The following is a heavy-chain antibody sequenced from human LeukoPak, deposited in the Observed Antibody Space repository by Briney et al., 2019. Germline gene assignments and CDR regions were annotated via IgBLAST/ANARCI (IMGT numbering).Heavy chain of an antibody. J-gene: IGHJ2*01. D-gene: IGHD2-21*02. CDR2: ISDSGSIK. Sequence: GGSLRLSCAASGFPFSDYHMNWIRQAPGKGLEWVSYISDSGSIKYYAESVKGRLSISRDNAKNSVDLQMNSLRVEDTAVYYCAREGRGDWGRYFDFWGRGTLVTVSS. V-gene: IGHV3-11*04. CDR1: GFPFSDYH. CDR3: AREGRGDWGRYFDF.